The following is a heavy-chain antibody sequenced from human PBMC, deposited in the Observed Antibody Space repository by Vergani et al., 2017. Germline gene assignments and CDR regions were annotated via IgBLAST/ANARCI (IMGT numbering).Heavy chain of an antibody. CDR2: ISFDGTNE. J-gene: IGHJ4*02. CDR1: GFALNRHA. D-gene: IGHD2-2*02. V-gene: IGHV3-30-3*01. Sequence: QVQLVESGGGVVQPGTSLRLSCVVSGFALNRHAMYWVRQAPGKGLEWVVGISFDGTNEYYTDLVKGRFTISRDIAKNTLYLQVRSLRLEDTGVYHCVRDRGLCAGGRCYTEAWDYWGQGTQVTVSS. CDR3: VRDRGLCAGGRCYTEAWDY.